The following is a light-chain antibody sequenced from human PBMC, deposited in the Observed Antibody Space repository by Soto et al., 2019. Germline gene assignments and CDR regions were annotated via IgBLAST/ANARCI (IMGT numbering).Light chain of an antibody. J-gene: IGLJ3*02. CDR3: SSYTSGSTWV. CDR1: SSDVGAYNY. V-gene: IGLV2-14*01. Sequence: QSALTQPASVSGSPGQSITISCTGTSSDVGAYNYVSWYQQHPGKAPKLMIYEVSNRPSGVSNRFSGSKSGNTASLTISGLQAEDEGDYYCSSYTSGSTWVFVGGPKMTVL. CDR2: EVS.